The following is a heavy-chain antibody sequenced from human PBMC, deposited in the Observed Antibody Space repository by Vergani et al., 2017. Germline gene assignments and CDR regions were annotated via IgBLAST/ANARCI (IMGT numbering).Heavy chain of an antibody. J-gene: IGHJ4*02. D-gene: IGHD3-3*01. CDR3: ARDRLKYYDFWSGYSGGYFDY. V-gene: IGHV3-23*04. CDR2: IGVSGGTT. Sequence: EVQLVESGGGLVKPGGSLRLSCAASGFTFSTYAMSWVRQGPGKGLEWVSAIGVSGGTTYYADSVRGRFTISRDNSKNTLYLQMISLRAEDTAVYYCARDRLKYYDFWSGYSGGYFDYWGPGTLVSVSS. CDR1: GFTFSTYA.